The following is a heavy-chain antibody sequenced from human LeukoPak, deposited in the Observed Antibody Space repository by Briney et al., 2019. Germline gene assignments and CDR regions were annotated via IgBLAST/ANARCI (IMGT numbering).Heavy chain of an antibody. CDR1: GGSISSYY. CDR2: VYMSETA. CDR3: ARDRNYYHSSGWTPFDY. V-gene: IGHV4-4*07. D-gene: IGHD3-22*01. Sequence: KPSETLSLTCTVSGGSISSYYWSWIRQPAGKGLERIGRVYMSETANYNPSLRSRVTMSVDTSKNQFSLKLTSVTAADTAVYYCARDRNYYHSSGWTPFDYWGQGTLVTVSS. J-gene: IGHJ4*02.